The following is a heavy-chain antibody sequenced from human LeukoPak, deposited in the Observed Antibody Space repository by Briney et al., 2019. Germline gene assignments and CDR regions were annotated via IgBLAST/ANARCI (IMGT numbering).Heavy chain of an antibody. Sequence: SGTLSLTCAVSGGSISSRNWWSWVRQPPGKGLEWIGEIYHSGSTNYNPSLKSRVTISVDKSKNQFSLKLSSVTAADTAVYYCARVHCSGGSCYGYYYYGMDVWGQGTTVTVSS. V-gene: IGHV4-4*02. J-gene: IGHJ6*02. D-gene: IGHD2-15*01. CDR2: IYHSGST. CDR1: GGSISSRNW. CDR3: ARVHCSGGSCYGYYYYGMDV.